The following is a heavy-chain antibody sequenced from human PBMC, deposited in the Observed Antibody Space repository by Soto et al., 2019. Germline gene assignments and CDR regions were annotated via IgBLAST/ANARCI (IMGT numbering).Heavy chain of an antibody. CDR2: IYYSGSS. V-gene: IGHV4-30-4*01. Sequence: PSETLSLTCTVSGGSVSSPESYWSWIRQSPGKGLEWIGYIYYSGSSDYNPSLKSRFTISLDTSKNQFYLKLNSVTAADTAVYYCARAGGDYRFGWFDPWGQGALVTVS. CDR3: ARAGGDYRFGWFDP. CDR1: GGSVSSPESY. D-gene: IGHD4-17*01. J-gene: IGHJ5*02.